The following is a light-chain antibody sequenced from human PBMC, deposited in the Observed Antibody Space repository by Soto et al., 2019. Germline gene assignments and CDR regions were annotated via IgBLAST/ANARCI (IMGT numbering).Light chain of an antibody. J-gene: IGLJ2*01. V-gene: IGLV2-14*01. CDR3: SSYTSSSTLV. Sequence: QSALTQPASVSGSPGQSITISCTGTSSDVGGYNYVSWYQQHPGKAPKLMIYEVSNRPSGVSNRFSGSKSGNTAPLTISGLQAEVEADYYCSSYTSSSTLVFGGGTKLTVL. CDR1: SSDVGGYNY. CDR2: EVS.